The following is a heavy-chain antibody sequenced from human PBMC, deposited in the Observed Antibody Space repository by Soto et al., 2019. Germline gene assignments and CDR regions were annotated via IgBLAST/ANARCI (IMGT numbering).Heavy chain of an antibody. D-gene: IGHD4-17*01. V-gene: IGHV4-59*01. CDR1: GRSISPFY. CDR2: ISYTGTT. J-gene: IGHJ4*02. CDR3: AAVGGYYGDYPNFDY. Sequence: LSLTCSVSGRSISPFYWSWIRQPPGKALEWIGSISYTGTTNYSPSLKSRVTMSVDTSRNHFSLKLTSVTAADTAVYYCAAVGGYYGDYPNFDYWGRGTRVTVSS.